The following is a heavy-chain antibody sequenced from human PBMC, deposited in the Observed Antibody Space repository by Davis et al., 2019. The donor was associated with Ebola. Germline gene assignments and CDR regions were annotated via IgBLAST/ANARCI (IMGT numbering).Heavy chain of an antibody. CDR3: ARETPISSRSDW. J-gene: IGHJ4*02. CDR2: ITTNGWST. D-gene: IGHD2-2*01. CDR1: GFAFSNYN. V-gene: IGHV3-48*01. Sequence: GESLKISCTASGFAFSNYNMNWVRQAPGKGLEWVSSITTNGWSTYYADSVKGRFIISRHNAKNSLFLQMHSLRGDDTAVNFCARETPISSRSDWWGQGTLVTVSS.